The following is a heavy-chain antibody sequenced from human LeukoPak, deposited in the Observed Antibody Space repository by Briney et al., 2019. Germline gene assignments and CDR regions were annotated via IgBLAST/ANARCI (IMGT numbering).Heavy chain of an antibody. V-gene: IGHV3-48*01. Sequence: GGSLRLSCAASGFTFSSYSMNWVRQAPGKGLEWVSYISSSSSTIYYADSVKGRFTISRDNSRNTLYLQMNSLRAEDTAVYYCAKEGDGGKKGYFQHWGQGTLVTVSS. CDR3: AKEGDGGKKGYFQH. CDR1: GFTFSSYS. J-gene: IGHJ1*01. CDR2: ISSSSSTI.